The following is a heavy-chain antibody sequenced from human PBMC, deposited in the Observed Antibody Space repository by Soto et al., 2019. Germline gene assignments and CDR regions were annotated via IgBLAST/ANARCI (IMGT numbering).Heavy chain of an antibody. J-gene: IGHJ4*02. CDR1: GGSVTSDEDY. Sequence: SETLSLTCTVSGGSVTSDEDYWTWIRQSPGKGLEWIGYISNSGSTGYNPSLKTRLSMSVNRSKNQFTLRLTSVTAADTAVYFCATESGSTYGYFDHWGQGTQVTVSS. CDR3: ATESGSTYGYFDH. D-gene: IGHD5-18*01. CDR2: ISNSGST. V-gene: IGHV4-30-4*01.